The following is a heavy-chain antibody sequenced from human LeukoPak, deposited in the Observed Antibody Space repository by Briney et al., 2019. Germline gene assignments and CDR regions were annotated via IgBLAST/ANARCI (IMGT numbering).Heavy chain of an antibody. CDR2: IYHSGST. CDR3: ASQVERRLGYYYMDV. D-gene: IGHD1-1*01. V-gene: IGHV4-4*02. CDR1: GGSISSSNW. J-gene: IGHJ6*03. Sequence: SGTRSLTCAVSGGSISSSNWWSWVRQPPGKGLEWIGEIYHSGSTNYNPSLKSRVTISVDKSKNQFSLKLSSVTAGDTAVYYCASQVERRLGYYYMDVWGKGTTVTVSS.